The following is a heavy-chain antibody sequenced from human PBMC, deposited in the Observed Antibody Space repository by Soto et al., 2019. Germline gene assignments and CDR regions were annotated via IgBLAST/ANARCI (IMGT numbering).Heavy chain of an antibody. CDR3: VKDGYSSGLM. CDR2: IDSDEGTT. CDR1: GFTFSTYA. V-gene: IGHV3-23*01. D-gene: IGHD2-15*01. Sequence: VQLLESGGGLIQPVGSLRLSCVASGFTFSTYAMNWVRQVPGTGREWDAGIDSDEGTTYYATAVKGRFSISRDNSKNTLFLHMNSLRVEDTATYYCVKDGYSSGLMWGQGTLVTVSS. J-gene: IGHJ4*02.